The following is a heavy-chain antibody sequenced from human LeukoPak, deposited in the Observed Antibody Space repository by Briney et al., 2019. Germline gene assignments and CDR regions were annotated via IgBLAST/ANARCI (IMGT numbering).Heavy chain of an antibody. CDR3: ARDRELERNWFDP. CDR2: IYSGGTGGST. V-gene: IGHV3-66*01. J-gene: IGHJ5*02. Sequence: GGSLRLSCAASGFSVSSNYMSWVRQAPGKGLEWVSVIYSGGTGGSTYYADSVEGRFTISRDDSKNTLYLQMNSLRAEDTAVYYCARDRELERNWFDPWGQGTLVIVSS. D-gene: IGHD1-1*01. CDR1: GFSVSSNY.